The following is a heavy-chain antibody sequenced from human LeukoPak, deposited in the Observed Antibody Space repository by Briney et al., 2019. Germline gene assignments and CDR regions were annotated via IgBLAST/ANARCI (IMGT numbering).Heavy chain of an antibody. Sequence: SSETLSLTCTVSGGSISSSSYYWGWIRQPPGKGLEWIVSIYYSGSTYYNPSLKSPVTISVDTSKNQFSLKLSSVTAADTAVYYCARAAFIYDYVWGSYRKFYYFDYWGQGTLVTVSS. J-gene: IGHJ4*02. D-gene: IGHD3-16*02. V-gene: IGHV4-39*07. CDR1: GGSISSSSYY. CDR3: ARAAFIYDYVWGSYRKFYYFDY. CDR2: IYYSGST.